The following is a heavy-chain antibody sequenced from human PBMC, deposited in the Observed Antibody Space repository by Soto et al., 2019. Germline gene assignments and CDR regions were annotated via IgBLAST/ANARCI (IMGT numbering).Heavy chain of an antibody. CDR3: ARISVGSYVDY. J-gene: IGHJ4*02. D-gene: IGHD5-18*01. V-gene: IGHV1-8*01. CDR2: MNPNSGNT. Sequence: GASVKVSCKASGYTFTSYDINWVRQATGQGLEWMGWMNPNSGNTGYAQKFQGRVTMTRNTSISTAYMELNSLRAVDTAVYYCARISVGSYVDYWGQGNLVTVSS. CDR1: GYTFTSYD.